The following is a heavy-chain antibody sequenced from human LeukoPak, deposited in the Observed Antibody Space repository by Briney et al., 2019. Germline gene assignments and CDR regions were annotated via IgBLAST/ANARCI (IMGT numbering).Heavy chain of an antibody. Sequence: GGSLRLSCGASGFNIGPYAMYWVRQGPGRGLEWVSVIKADGSGTFYSDSVRGRFTTSRDNSKNSLYLQMSSLTRVDTALYYCATWAFYHNLDVWGQGTTVAVSS. J-gene: IGHJ6*02. V-gene: IGHV3-43*02. CDR3: ATWAFYHNLDV. D-gene: IGHD1-1*01. CDR1: GFNIGPYA. CDR2: IKADGSGT.